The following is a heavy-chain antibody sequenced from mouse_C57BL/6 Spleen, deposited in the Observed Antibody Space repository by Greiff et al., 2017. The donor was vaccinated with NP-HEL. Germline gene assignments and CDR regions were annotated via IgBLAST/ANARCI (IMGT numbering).Heavy chain of an antibody. CDR1: GFSLTSYG. V-gene: IGHV2-2*01. CDR2: IWSGGST. Sequence: VQRVESGPGLVQPSQSLSITCTVSGFSLTSYGVHWVRQSPGKGLEWLGVIWSGGSTDYNAAFISRLSISKDNYKSQVFFKMNSLQADDTAIYYCARVYDGYYDAMDYWGQGTSVTVSS. D-gene: IGHD2-3*01. CDR3: ARVYDGYYDAMDY. J-gene: IGHJ4*01.